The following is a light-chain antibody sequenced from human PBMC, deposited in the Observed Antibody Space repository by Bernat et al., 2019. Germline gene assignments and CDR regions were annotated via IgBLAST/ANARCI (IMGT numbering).Light chain of an antibody. V-gene: IGLV1-40*01. CDR1: SSNIGAGYD. CDR2: GNS. J-gene: IGLJ1*01. CDR3: QSCDSSLSGSYV. Sequence: QSVLTQPPSVSGAPGQRVTISCTGSSSNIGAGYDVHWYQQLPGTAPKLLIYGNSNRPSGVPDRFSGSKSGTSASLAITGLQAEDEADYYCQSCDSSLSGSYVFATGTKVTVL.